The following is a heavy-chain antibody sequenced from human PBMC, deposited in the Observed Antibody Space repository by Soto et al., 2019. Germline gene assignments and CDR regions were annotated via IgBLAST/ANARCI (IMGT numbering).Heavy chain of an antibody. CDR1: GGTFNSYS. CDR3: AKSLDCGAGSCYLIPES. Sequence: VQLEQSGAEVQKSGSSVNVSCKASGGTFNSYSITWVRQAPGQGLEWMGGISPICGTADYAQRFQGRVPIPADEATITVYMALTGLTSEDTAVSYCAKSLDCGAGSCYLIPESGGQGTEVSVS. V-gene: IGHV1-69*01. D-gene: IGHD2-15*01. J-gene: IGHJ4*02. CDR2: ISPICGTA.